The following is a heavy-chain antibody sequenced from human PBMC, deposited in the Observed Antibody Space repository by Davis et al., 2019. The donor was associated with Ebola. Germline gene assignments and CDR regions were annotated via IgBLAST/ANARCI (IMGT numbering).Heavy chain of an antibody. D-gene: IGHD3-3*01. J-gene: IGHJ4*02. Sequence: GESLKIPCAASGFTFSSYAMNWVRQAPGKGLEWVSAISGSGGSTYYADSVKGRFTISRDNAKNSLYLQMNSLRAEDTAVYYCARDLRGDDFWSGYFFDYWGQGTLVTVSS. CDR1: GFTFSSYA. CDR3: ARDLRGDDFWSGYFFDY. V-gene: IGHV3-23*01. CDR2: ISGSGGST.